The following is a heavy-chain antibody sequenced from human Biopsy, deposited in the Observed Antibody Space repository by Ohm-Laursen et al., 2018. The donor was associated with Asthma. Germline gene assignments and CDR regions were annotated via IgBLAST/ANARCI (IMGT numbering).Heavy chain of an antibody. V-gene: IGHV4-4*02. Sequence: SETLSLTCAVSGVSISSTNWWSWVRQPPGKGLEWIGEIYHSGSTNYNPSLQSRVSISVDKSKNQFSLKVRSVTAADTAVYYCARGVVYGGDSYAEYFQHWGQGTLVTVSS. CDR1: GVSISSTNW. D-gene: IGHD4-23*01. CDR2: IYHSGST. CDR3: ARGVVYGGDSYAEYFQH. J-gene: IGHJ1*01.